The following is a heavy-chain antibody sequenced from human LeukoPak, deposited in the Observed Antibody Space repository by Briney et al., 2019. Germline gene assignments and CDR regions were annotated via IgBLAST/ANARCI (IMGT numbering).Heavy chain of an antibody. J-gene: IGHJ5*02. V-gene: IGHV3-21*01. D-gene: IGHD2-2*01. CDR1: GFTFSSYS. CDR2: ISSSSSYI. Sequence: GGSLRLSCAASGFTFSSYSMNWVRQAPGKGLEWVSSISSSSSYIYYADSVKGRFTISRDNAKNSLYLQMNSLRAEDTAVYYCARDPNIVVVPAAGYNWFDPWGQGTLVTVSS. CDR3: ARDPNIVVVPAAGYNWFDP.